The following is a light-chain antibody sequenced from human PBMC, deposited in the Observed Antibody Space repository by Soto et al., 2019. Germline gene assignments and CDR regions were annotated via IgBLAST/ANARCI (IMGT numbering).Light chain of an antibody. CDR2: SAS. Sequence: EIVLTQSPGTLSLSPGERATLSCRASQSVSSSFLAWYQQKPGQPPRLLIYSASGRATGIPDRFSGSGSGTDFTLTISSLQPDDFATYYCQQYNSYSRTFGQGTKVDIK. CDR3: QQYNSYSRT. CDR1: QSVSSSF. V-gene: IGKV3-20*01. J-gene: IGKJ1*01.